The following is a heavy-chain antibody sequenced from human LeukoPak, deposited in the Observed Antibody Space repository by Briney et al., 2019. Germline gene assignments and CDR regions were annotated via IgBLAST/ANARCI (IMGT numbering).Heavy chain of an antibody. J-gene: IGHJ6*03. Sequence: SETLSLTCTVSGGSISSYYWSWIRQPPGKGLEWIGYIYYSGSTNYNPSLKSRVTISVDTSKNQFSLKLSSVTAADTAVYYCARGKVPTVTYYYYYYYMDVWGKGTTVTISS. D-gene: IGHD4-17*01. CDR3: ARGKVPTVTYYYYYYYMDV. V-gene: IGHV4-59*01. CDR1: GGSISSYY. CDR2: IYYSGST.